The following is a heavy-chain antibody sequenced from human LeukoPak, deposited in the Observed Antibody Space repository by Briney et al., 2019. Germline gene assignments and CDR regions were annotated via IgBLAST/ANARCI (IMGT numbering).Heavy chain of an antibody. J-gene: IGHJ4*02. V-gene: IGHV3-30-3*01. CDR2: ISYDGSNK. D-gene: IGHD6-13*01. CDR3: AKDLNIKSAAGLSFDY. Sequence: GRSLRLSCAASGFTFSSYAMHWVRQAPGKGLEWVAVISYDGSNKYYADSVKGRFTISRDNSKNTLYLQMNSLTAEDTAMYYCAKDLNIKSAAGLSFDYWGQGTPVTVSS. CDR1: GFTFSSYA.